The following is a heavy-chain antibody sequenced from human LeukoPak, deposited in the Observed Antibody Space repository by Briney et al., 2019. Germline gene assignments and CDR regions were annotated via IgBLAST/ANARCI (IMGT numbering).Heavy chain of an antibody. Sequence: GGSLRLSCAGSGFTFSSYGMHWVRQAPGKGLEWVAVISYDGSNKYYADSVKGRFTISRDNSKNTLYLQMNSLRAEDTAVYYCSKAVREYYYDSSGYYPDYWGQGTLVTVSS. V-gene: IGHV3-30*18. D-gene: IGHD3-22*01. CDR3: SKAVREYYYDSSGYYPDY. CDR2: ISYDGSNK. J-gene: IGHJ4*02. CDR1: GFTFSSYG.